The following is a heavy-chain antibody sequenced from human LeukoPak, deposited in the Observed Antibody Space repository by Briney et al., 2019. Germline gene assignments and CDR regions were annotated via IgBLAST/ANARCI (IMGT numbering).Heavy chain of an antibody. J-gene: IGHJ4*02. V-gene: IGHV3-23*01. D-gene: IGHD1-26*01. Sequence: RGGGSLRLSCAASGFTITTYAVNWVRQAPGKELEWVSGIGGGGTEYYADSVKGRFIISSDNSQNLVHLQMNSLTVEDTAVYYCARAQGALDYWGQGTLVTVSS. CDR2: IGGGGTE. CDR3: ARAQGALDY. CDR1: GFTITTYA.